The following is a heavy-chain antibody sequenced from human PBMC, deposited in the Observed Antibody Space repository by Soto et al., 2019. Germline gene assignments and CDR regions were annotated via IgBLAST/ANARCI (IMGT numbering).Heavy chain of an antibody. CDR2: IIPIFGTA. D-gene: IGHD2-2*02. CDR3: PSVVPAAIRPEYYYYYGMDV. CDR1: GGTFSSYA. Sequence: QVQLVQSGAEVKQPGSSVKVSCKASGGTFSSYAISWVRQAPGQGLEWMGGIIPIFGTANYAQKFQGRVTITADESTSTAYMELSSLRSEDTAVYYCPSVVPAAIRPEYYYYYGMDVWGQGTTVTVSS. V-gene: IGHV1-69*01. J-gene: IGHJ6*02.